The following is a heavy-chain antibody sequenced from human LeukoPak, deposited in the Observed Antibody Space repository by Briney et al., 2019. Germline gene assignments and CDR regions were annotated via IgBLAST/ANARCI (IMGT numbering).Heavy chain of an antibody. V-gene: IGHV1-8*01. CDR3: ARSGAYYYGSGSHGDY. D-gene: IGHD3-10*01. J-gene: IGHJ4*02. Sequence: RVASVKVSCKASGYTFTSYDINWVRQATGQGLEWMGWMNPNSGNTGYAQKFQGRVTMTRNTSISTAYMELSSLRSEDTAVYYCARSGAYYYGSGSHGDYWGQGTLVTVSS. CDR2: MNPNSGNT. CDR1: GYTFTSYD.